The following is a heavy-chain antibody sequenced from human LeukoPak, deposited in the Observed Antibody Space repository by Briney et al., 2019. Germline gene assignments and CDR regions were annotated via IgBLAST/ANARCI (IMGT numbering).Heavy chain of an antibody. CDR3: AKDNTLHYYDTSGNFDY. CDR2: FSGGGGRT. J-gene: IGHJ4*02. V-gene: IGHV3-23*01. Sequence: GGSLRLSCVGSGFTFSTYAISWVRQAPGKGLEWVAAFSGGGGRTFYAESVKGRFTISRDNSKNTVYLQMNSLRAEDTAVYYCAKDNTLHYYDTSGNFDYWGQGTLVTVSS. D-gene: IGHD3-22*01. CDR1: GFTFSTYA.